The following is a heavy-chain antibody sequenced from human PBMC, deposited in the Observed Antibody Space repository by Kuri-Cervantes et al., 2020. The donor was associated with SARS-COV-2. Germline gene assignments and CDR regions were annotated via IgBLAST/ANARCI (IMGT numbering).Heavy chain of an antibody. V-gene: IGHV3-21*01. CDR2: ISSSSSYI. CDR3: AKTGRVSIFGVVSLGDAFDI. Sequence: GESLKISCAASGFTFSSYSMNWVRQAPGKGLEWVSSISSSSSYIYYADSVKGRFTISRDNAKNSLYLQMNSLGVEDTAVYYCAKTGRVSIFGVVSLGDAFDIWGQGTMVTVSS. D-gene: IGHD3-3*01. CDR1: GFTFSSYS. J-gene: IGHJ3*02.